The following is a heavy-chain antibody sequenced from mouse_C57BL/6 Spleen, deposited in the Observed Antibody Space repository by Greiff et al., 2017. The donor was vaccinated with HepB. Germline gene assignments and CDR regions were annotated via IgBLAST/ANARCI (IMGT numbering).Heavy chain of an antibody. D-gene: IGHD1-1*01. CDR3: ARNYGSSYSAMDY. V-gene: IGHV1-82*01. CDR1: GYAFSSSW. Sequence: QVHVKQSGPELVKPGASVKISCKASGYAFSSSWMNWVKQRPGKGLEWIGRIYPGDGDTNYNGKFKGKATLTADKSSSTAYMQLSSLTSEDSAVYFCARNYGSSYSAMDYWGQGTSVTVSS. J-gene: IGHJ4*01. CDR2: IYPGDGDT.